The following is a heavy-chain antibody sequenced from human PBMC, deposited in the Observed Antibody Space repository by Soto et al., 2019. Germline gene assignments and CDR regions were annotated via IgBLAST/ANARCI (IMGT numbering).Heavy chain of an antibody. CDR2: IHYSGST. CDR3: AAHDSGGYYAEY. Sequence: QLQLQESGPGLVKPSETLSLTCTVSGDSVTISDYYWGWIRQPPGKGLAWIGSIHYSGSTYYNPSLKSRVTISGDTSKKQFSLKLTSVTAADAAVYYCAAHDSGGYYAEYWGQGTLVTFSA. V-gene: IGHV4-39*01. D-gene: IGHD3-22*01. J-gene: IGHJ4*02. CDR1: GDSVTISDYY.